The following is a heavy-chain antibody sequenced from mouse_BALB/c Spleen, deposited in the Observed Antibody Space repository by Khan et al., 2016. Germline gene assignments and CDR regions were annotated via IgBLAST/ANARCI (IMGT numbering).Heavy chain of an antibody. Sequence: VQLQESGAELVRPGSSVKISCKASGYAFSSYWMNWVKQRPGQGLEWIGQIYPKNGDTNYNGKFKGKVTLTADKSSTTAYMQLAGLTSEDSAVYFSARGGAYYNYGLGYWGQGTTLTVSS. D-gene: IGHD1-2*01. J-gene: IGHJ2*01. CDR1: GYAFSSYW. CDR3: ARGGAYYNYGLGY. CDR2: IYPKNGDT. V-gene: IGHV1-80*01.